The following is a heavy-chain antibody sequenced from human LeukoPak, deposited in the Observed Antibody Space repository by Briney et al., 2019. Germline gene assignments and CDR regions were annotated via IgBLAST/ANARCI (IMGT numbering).Heavy chain of an antibody. J-gene: IGHJ6*02. V-gene: IGHV3-23*01. Sequence: GGSLRLSCAASGFTFSSYAMSWVRQAPGKGLEWVSAISGSGGSTYYADSVKGRFTISRDNSKNTLYLQMNSLRAEDTAVYYCARVDSSSWDIYYYYYGMDVWGQGTTVTVSS. CDR2: ISGSGGST. CDR1: GFTFSSYA. CDR3: ARVDSSSWDIYYYYYGMDV. D-gene: IGHD6-13*01.